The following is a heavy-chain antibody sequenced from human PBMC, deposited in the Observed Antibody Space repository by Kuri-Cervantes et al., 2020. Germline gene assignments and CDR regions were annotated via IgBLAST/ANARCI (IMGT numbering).Heavy chain of an antibody. J-gene: IGHJ4*02. Sequence: SCAASGFTFSNAWMSWVRQPPGKGLEWIGEIYHSGSTNYNPSLKSRVTISVDKSKNQFSLKLSSVTAADTAVYYCARGGRWGAVAVPYYFDYWGQGTLVTVSS. CDR3: ARGGRWGAVAVPYYFDY. V-gene: IGHV4-4*02. CDR2: IYHSGST. D-gene: IGHD6-19*01. CDR1: GFTFSNAW.